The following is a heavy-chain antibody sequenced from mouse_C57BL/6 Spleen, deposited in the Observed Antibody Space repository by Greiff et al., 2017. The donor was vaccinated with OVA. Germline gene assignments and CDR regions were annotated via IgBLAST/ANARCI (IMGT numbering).Heavy chain of an antibody. D-gene: IGHD1-1*01. J-gene: IGHJ4*01. CDR2: INPNNGGT. CDR3: ARSDDGNIYPYAMDY. Sequence: EVQLQQSGPELVKPGASVKIPCKASGYTFTDYNMDWVKQSHGKSLEWIGDINPNNGGTIYNQKFKGKATLTVDKSSSTAYMELRSLTSDDTAVYYCARSDDGNIYPYAMDYWGQGTSVTVSS. CDR1: GYTFTDYN. V-gene: IGHV1-18*01.